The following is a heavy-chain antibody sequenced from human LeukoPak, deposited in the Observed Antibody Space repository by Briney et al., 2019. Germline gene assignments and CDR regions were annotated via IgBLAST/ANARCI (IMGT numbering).Heavy chain of an antibody. Sequence: SETLSLTCTVSGYSISSGYYWGWIRQPPGKGLEWIGSIYHSGSSNYNPSLKSRVTISFETSKNKFSLKLSSVTAADTAVYFCAREYSGYDSDYFYYYMDVWGKGTTVTVSS. D-gene: IGHD5-12*01. CDR2: IYHSGSS. V-gene: IGHV4-38-2*02. CDR1: GYSISSGYY. CDR3: AREYSGYDSDYFYYYMDV. J-gene: IGHJ6*03.